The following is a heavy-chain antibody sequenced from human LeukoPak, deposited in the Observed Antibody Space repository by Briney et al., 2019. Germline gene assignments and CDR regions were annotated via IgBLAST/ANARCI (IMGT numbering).Heavy chain of an antibody. J-gene: IGHJ4*02. D-gene: IGHD5-12*01. Sequence: GGSLRLSCAASGFTFSSYAMSWVRQAPGKGLEWVSGISGSNTNTYYADSVKGRFTIPRDNSKNTLYLQMNSLRAEDTAVYYCAKGHSGYEGYYFDYWGQGTLVTVSS. V-gene: IGHV3-23*01. CDR2: ISGSNTNT. CDR3: AKGHSGYEGYYFDY. CDR1: GFTFSSYA.